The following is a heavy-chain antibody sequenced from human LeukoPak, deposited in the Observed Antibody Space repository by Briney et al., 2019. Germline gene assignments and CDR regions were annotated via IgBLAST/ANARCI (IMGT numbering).Heavy chain of an antibody. V-gene: IGHV4-59*08. CDR1: GGSITNYY. CDR2: IYYSGNT. CDR3: ARQRYSGSYYFDY. Sequence: PSETLSLTCTGSGGSITNYYWSWIRQPLGKGLEWIGYIYYSGNTNYNPSLKSRVTISVDTSKNQFSLRLSSVTAADTAVYYCARQRYSGSYYFDYWGQGTLVTVSS. J-gene: IGHJ4*02. D-gene: IGHD1-26*01.